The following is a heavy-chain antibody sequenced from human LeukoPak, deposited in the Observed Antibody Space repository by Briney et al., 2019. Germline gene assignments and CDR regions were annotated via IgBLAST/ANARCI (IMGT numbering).Heavy chain of an antibody. V-gene: IGHV3-43*02. CDR2: ISADGGST. CDR1: GLNFNDSA. J-gene: IGHJ4*02. CDR3: AKESGKFDY. Sequence: GGSLRLSCVASGLNFNDSAMHWVRQAPGKGLEWVSLISADGGSTFSADSVKGRFSISRDNSKNSLYLQMNSLRSEDTAMYYCAKESGKFDYWGQGTLVAVSS.